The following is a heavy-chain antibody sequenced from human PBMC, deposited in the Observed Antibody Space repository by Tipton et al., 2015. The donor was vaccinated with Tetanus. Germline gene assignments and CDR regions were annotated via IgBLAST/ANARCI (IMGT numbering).Heavy chain of an antibody. J-gene: IGHJ4*02. CDR1: GFTFSNYV. CDR2: ISNRNTYI. D-gene: IGHD1/OR15-1a*01. CDR3: TSGNTFDY. V-gene: IGHV3-21*01. Sequence: GSLRLSCAVSGFTFSNYVMNWVRQAPGKGPEWVSSISNRNTYIYYADSVKGRFTISRDNAKSSLFLQMDSLRAEDTALYYCTSGNTFDYWGQGTLVTVSS.